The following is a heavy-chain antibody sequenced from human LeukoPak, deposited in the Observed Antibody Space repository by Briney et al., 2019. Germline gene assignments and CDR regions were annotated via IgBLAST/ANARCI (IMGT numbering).Heavy chain of an antibody. J-gene: IGHJ6*04. Sequence: GGSLRLSCGASGFKFDDYGMNWVRQVPGKGLEWVAVISYDGSKGYYADSVQGRFTISRDNSKNTLYLQMNSLRAEDTAVYYCAELGITMIGGVWGKGTTVTISS. CDR2: ISYDGSKG. CDR3: AELGITMIGGV. D-gene: IGHD3-10*02. CDR1: GFKFDDYG. V-gene: IGHV3-30*18.